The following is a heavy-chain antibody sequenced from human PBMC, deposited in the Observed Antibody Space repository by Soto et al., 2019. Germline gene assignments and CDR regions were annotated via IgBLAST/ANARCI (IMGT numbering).Heavy chain of an antibody. D-gene: IGHD6-13*01. CDR1: GYTFTSYD. Sequence: EAAVKVSCKSSGYTFTSYDINWVRQATGQGLEWMGWMNPNSGNTGYAQKFQGRVTMTRNTSISTAYMELSSLRSEDTAVYYCARVISYSSSWYSPLAKFDFCGQGTLVTVSS. CDR3: ARVISYSSSWYSPLAKFDF. J-gene: IGHJ4*02. V-gene: IGHV1-8*01. CDR2: MNPNSGNT.